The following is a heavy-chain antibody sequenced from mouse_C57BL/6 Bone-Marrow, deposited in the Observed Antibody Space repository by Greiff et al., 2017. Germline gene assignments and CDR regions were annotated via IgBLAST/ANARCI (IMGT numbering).Heavy chain of an antibody. CDR1: GFSFNTYA. J-gene: IGHJ4*01. Sequence: EVQLVESGGGLVQPKGSLKLSCAASGFSFNTYAMNWVRQAPGTGLEWVARIRSKSNNYATYYADSVKDRFTISRDDSESMLYLQMNNLKTEDTAMYYCVSSPYYRHAMDYWGQGTSVTVSS. CDR3: VSSPYYRHAMDY. CDR2: IRSKSNNYAT. V-gene: IGHV10-1*01. D-gene: IGHD2-12*01.